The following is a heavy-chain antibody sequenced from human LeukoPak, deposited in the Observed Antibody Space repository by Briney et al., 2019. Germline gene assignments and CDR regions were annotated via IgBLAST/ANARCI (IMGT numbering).Heavy chain of an antibody. Sequence: PGGSLRLSCAASVFTFSTYSMNWVRQAPGKGLEWVSSISSSGSYIYYADSVKGRFTISRDNAKNSLNLQMNSLRDEDTAVYYCARGEDYWGQGTLVTVSS. CDR3: ARGEDY. V-gene: IGHV3-21*06. J-gene: IGHJ4*02. CDR2: ISSSGSYI. CDR1: VFTFSTYS.